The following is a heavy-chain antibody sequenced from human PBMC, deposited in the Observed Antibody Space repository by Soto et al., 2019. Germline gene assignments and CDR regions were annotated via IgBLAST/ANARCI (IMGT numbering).Heavy chain of an antibody. CDR3: AKDGYYDSSGYLDY. CDR2: INSNGSST. Sequence: PGGSLRLSCAASGFTFSSYWMHWVRQAPGKGLVWVSRINSNGSSTSYADSVKGRFTISRDNSKNTLYLQMNSLRAEDTAVYYCAKDGYYDSSGYLDYWGQGTLVTVSS. V-gene: IGHV3-74*01. CDR1: GFTFSSYW. J-gene: IGHJ4*02. D-gene: IGHD3-22*01.